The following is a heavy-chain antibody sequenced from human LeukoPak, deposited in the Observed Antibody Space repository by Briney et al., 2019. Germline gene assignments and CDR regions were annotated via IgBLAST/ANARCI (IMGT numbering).Heavy chain of an antibody. CDR2: INWNSGNI. CDR3: AKDRFYDRGAFDI. V-gene: IGHV3-9*01. D-gene: IGHD3-22*01. J-gene: IGHJ3*02. CDR1: TFTFSSYW. Sequence: GGSLRLSCATSTFTFSSYWMHWVRQAPGKGLEWVSGINWNSGNIDYADSVEGRFTISRDNAKNSLYLQMNSLRAEDTALYYCAKDRFYDRGAFDIWGQGTMVTVSS.